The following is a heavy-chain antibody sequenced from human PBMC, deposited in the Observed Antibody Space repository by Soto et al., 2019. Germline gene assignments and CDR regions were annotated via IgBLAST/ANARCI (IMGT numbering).Heavy chain of an antibody. CDR2: IIPKLGSA. V-gene: IGHV1-69*01. CDR3: ARGGEGYKFGAVY. D-gene: IGHD3-10*01. CDR1: GGGNLRDYR. J-gene: IGHJ4*02. Sequence: QVQLVQSGAEVKEPGSSVKVSCKASGGGNLRDYRTTWVRRAPGQGLAWMGGIIPKLGSATYAQKFQGRVTITADESTNSVSMALSSLRSDGTAVYYCARGGEGYKFGAVYLGQGTPGTVSS.